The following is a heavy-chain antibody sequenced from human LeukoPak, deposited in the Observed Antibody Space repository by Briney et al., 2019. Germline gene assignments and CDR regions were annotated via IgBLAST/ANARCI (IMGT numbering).Heavy chain of an antibody. D-gene: IGHD6-13*01. Sequence: GGSLRLSCAASGFTFSSFAKSWVRQPPGKGLECVSVISGNDGRTFYANSVKGRFTISRDNSKNTLYLQMSSLRAEDTAVYYCAKANITSWYFVRYFHHWGQGTLITVSS. CDR1: GFTFSSFA. CDR3: AKANITSWYFVRYFHH. CDR2: ISGNDGRT. J-gene: IGHJ1*01. V-gene: IGHV3-23*01.